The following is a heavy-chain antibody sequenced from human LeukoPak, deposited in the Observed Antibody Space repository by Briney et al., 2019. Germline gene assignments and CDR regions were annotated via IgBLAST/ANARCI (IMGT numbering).Heavy chain of an antibody. CDR2: IRSSSSQI. V-gene: IGHV3-21*01. D-gene: IGHD6-19*01. CDR3: ARGVAVAIFYFDY. Sequence: SGGSLLLSCASPLFTLSSHSMTTVPQTTGKGVEMVPPIRSSSSQIYYADSEKHRYTIPIHNPKNPLDLQPNSRRADHTSVYYCARGVAVAIFYFDYGGRGTRVTVSS. J-gene: IGHJ4*02. CDR1: LFTLSSHS.